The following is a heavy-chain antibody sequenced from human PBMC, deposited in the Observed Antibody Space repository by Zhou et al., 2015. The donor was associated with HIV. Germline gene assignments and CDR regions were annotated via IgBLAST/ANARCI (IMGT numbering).Heavy chain of an antibody. CDR1: GFTFSDNY. J-gene: IGHJ4*02. V-gene: IGHV3-11*01. CDR3: AAGRRSSGWRY. CDR2: IDTRGENK. Sequence: VQLVESGGGLVKPGGSLRLSCAASGFTFSDNYLSWIRQAPGKGPEWLSYIDTRGENKQYADSLGGRFTISRDNAKTSLFLQMNSLRVEDTAIYYCAAGRRSSGWRYWGQGTLVTVAS. D-gene: IGHD6-19*01.